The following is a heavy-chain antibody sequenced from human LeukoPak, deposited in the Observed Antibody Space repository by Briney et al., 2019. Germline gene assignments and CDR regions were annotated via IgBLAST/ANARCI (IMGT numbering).Heavy chain of an antibody. CDR3: ARDSPYSSGWYYFDY. D-gene: IGHD6-19*01. V-gene: IGHV3-74*01. CDR1: GFTFSSYW. CDR2: INTDGSST. Sequence: GGSLRLSCAASGFTFSSYWMHWVRQAPGKGLVWVSQINTDGSSTTYADSVKGRFTISRDNAKNTLYLQMNSLRAEDTAVYYCARDSPYSSGWYYFDYWGQGTLVTVSS. J-gene: IGHJ4*02.